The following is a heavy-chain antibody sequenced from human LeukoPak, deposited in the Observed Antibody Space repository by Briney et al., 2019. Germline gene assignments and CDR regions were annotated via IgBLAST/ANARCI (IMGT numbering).Heavy chain of an antibody. D-gene: IGHD3-10*01. J-gene: IGHJ4*02. CDR3: ARRLRGRWFGETGYFDY. CDR1: GGSISSGGYS. CDR2: IYYSGST. Sequence: SETLSLTCAVSGGSISSGGYSWSWIRQPPGKGLEWIGYIYYSGSTYYNPSLKSRVTISVDTSKNQFSLKLSSVTAADTAVYYCARRLRGRWFGETGYFDYWGQGTLVTVSS. V-gene: IGHV4-30-4*07.